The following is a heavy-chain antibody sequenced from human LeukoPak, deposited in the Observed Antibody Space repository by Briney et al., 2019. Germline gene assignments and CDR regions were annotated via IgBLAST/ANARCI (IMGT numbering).Heavy chain of an antibody. Sequence: PGGSLRLSCAASGFSFSSSGMHWVRQAPGKGLEWVAVISYDGSNKYYADSVKGRFTISRDNSKNTLYLQMNSLRAEDTAVYYCAKEAFDSSGSSDYWGQGTLVTVSS. CDR2: ISYDGSNK. D-gene: IGHD3-22*01. CDR1: GFSFSSSG. CDR3: AKEAFDSSGSSDY. J-gene: IGHJ4*02. V-gene: IGHV3-30*18.